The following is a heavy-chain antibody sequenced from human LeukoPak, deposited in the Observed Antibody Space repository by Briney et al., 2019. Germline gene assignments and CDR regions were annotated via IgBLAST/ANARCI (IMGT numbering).Heavy chain of an antibody. V-gene: IGHV4-4*09. CDR2: IYTSGST. CDR1: GGSISSYY. Sequence: PSETLSLTCTVSGGSISSYYWSWIRQPPGKGLEWIGYIYTSGSTNYNPSLKSRVTISVDTSKNQFSLKLSSVTAADTAVYYCARDSPEGGIAVWGQGTMVTVSS. CDR3: ARDSPEGGIAV. J-gene: IGHJ3*01. D-gene: IGHD6-13*01.